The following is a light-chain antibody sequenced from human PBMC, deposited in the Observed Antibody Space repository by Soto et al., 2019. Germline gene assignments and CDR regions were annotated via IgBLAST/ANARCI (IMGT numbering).Light chain of an antibody. V-gene: IGLV4-69*01. CDR1: SGHSNDA. J-gene: IGLJ2*01. CDR2: LNSDGSH. CDR3: QTWGTGIHVV. Sequence: QLVLTQSPSASASLGASVKLTCTLSSGHSNDAIVWHQQQPEKGPRYLMKLNSDGSHSRGDGIPDRFSGSRSGAERYLTISSLQSEDEADYYCQTWGTGIHVVFGGGTKLTVL.